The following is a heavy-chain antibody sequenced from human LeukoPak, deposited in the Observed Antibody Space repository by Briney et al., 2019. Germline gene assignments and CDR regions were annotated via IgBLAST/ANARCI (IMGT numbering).Heavy chain of an antibody. CDR2: IYYSGST. Sequence: KTSETLSLTCTVSGGSINSYYWSWIRQPPGKGLEWIGYIYYSGSTNYNPSLKSRVTISVDTSKNQFSLKLSSVTAADTAVYYCARALDIVVVPAARVASWFDPWGQGTLVTVSS. CDR1: GGSINSYY. D-gene: IGHD2-2*01. CDR3: ARALDIVVVPAARVASWFDP. V-gene: IGHV4-59*01. J-gene: IGHJ5*02.